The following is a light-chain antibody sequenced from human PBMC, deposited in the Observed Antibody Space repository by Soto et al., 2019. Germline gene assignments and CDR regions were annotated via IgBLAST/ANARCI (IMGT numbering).Light chain of an antibody. J-gene: IGLJ1*01. CDR1: SSDVGGSNS. CDR2: EVN. CDR3: SSSTSGSTNFV. Sequence: QSVLTQPASVSGSPGQSITISCTGTSSDVGGSNSVSWYQQHPGQAPKLMISEVNNRPSGVSNRFSGSKSGNTASLTISGLQAEDEADYYCSSSTSGSTNFVFGDGTKLTV. V-gene: IGLV2-14*01.